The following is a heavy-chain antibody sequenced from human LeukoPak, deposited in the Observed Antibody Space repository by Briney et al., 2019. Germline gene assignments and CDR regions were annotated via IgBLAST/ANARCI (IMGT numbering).Heavy chain of an antibody. CDR1: GGSISSSSYY. D-gene: IGHD3-22*01. Sequence: SETLSLTCTVSGGSISSSSYYWGWIRQPPGKGLEWIGSIYYSGSTYYNPSVKSRATISVDTSKNQFSLKLTSVTAADTAVYFCARAPGSYDSSGYLYWYFDLWGRGTLVTVSS. CDR2: IYYSGST. V-gene: IGHV4-39*07. J-gene: IGHJ2*01. CDR3: ARAPGSYDSSGYLYWYFDL.